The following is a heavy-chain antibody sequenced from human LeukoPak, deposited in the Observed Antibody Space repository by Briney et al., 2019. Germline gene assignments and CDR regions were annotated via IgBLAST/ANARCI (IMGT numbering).Heavy chain of an antibody. CDR1: GFTFSNFW. CDR2: INNNGDST. V-gene: IGHV3-23*01. CDR3: AKDRPHFDY. J-gene: IGHJ4*02. Sequence: PGGSLRLSCAASGFTFSNFWMSWVRQAPGKGLEWVSAINNNGDSTYYADSVKGRFTISRDNSKNTLHLQMNSLRAEDTAVYYCAKDRPHFDYWGQGNLVTVSS.